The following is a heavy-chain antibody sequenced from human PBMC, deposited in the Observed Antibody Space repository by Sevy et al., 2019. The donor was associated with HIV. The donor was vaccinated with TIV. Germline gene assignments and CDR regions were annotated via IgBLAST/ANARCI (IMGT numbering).Heavy chain of an antibody. CDR2: SYYSGST. Sequence: SETLSLTCTVSGGSISSSDNYWGWIRQPPGKGLDWIASSYYSGSTYYNPSLKSRVTLSVDTSKNQFSLKLRSVTAAGTAVYYCARRRVEDYYGSGTPPLVNGPFDIWGQGTMVTVSS. CDR1: GGSISSSDNY. CDR3: ARRRVEDYYGSGTPPLVNGPFDI. J-gene: IGHJ3*02. D-gene: IGHD3-10*01. V-gene: IGHV4-39*01.